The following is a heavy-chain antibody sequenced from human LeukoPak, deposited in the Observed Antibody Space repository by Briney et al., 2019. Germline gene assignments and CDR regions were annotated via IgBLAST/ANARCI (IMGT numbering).Heavy chain of an antibody. CDR2: ISSSSSYI. V-gene: IGHV3-21*01. D-gene: IGHD3-22*01. J-gene: IGHJ4*02. CDR3: ARDNPTSNYYDSSGKYRGDY. Sequence: GGSLRLSCAASGFTFSSYSMNWVRQAPGKGLEWVSSISSSSSYIYFADSVKGRFTISRDNAKNSLYLQMNSLRAEDTAVYYCARDNPTSNYYDSSGKYRGDYWGQGTLVTVSS. CDR1: GFTFSSYS.